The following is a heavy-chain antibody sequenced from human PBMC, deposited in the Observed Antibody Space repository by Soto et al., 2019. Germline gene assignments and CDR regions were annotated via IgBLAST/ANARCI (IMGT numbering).Heavy chain of an antibody. V-gene: IGHV3-30*18. J-gene: IGHJ4*02. CDR2: ISYDGSNK. D-gene: IGHD1-26*01. Sequence: QVQLVESGGGVVQPGRSLRLSCAASGFTFSSYGMYWVRQAPGKRLEWVAVISYDGSNKYYADSVKGRFTISRDNSKNTLYLQMNSLRAEDTAVYYCAKSPYSVSYLAYFDYWGQGTLVTVSS. CDR1: GFTFSSYG. CDR3: AKSPYSVSYLAYFDY.